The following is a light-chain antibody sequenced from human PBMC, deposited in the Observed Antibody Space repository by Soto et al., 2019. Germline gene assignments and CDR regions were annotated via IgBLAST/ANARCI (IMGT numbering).Light chain of an antibody. Sequence: DIQLTQSPSFLSASEGDRVTVTCRASQGISNYLAWYQQKPGKAPKLLINVASTLQSGVPSRFSGSGSGTEFTLTISSLQTEDSATYYCQQFTSFPRTFGQGTKVEIK. CDR2: VAS. CDR1: QGISNY. V-gene: IGKV1-9*01. CDR3: QQFTSFPRT. J-gene: IGKJ1*01.